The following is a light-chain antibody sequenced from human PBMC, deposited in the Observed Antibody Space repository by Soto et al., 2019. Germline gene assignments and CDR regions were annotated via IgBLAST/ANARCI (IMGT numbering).Light chain of an antibody. CDR3: SSYTSTRALV. J-gene: IGLJ1*01. Sequence: QSALTQPPSASGSPGQSVTISCTGTSSDVGGYDRVSWFQQHPGKAPKLMIHGVNYRPSGVSDRFSGSKSGNTASLTISGLQTEEEADYFCSSYTSTRALVFGTGTQLTVL. V-gene: IGLV2-14*01. CDR2: GVN. CDR1: SSDVGGYDR.